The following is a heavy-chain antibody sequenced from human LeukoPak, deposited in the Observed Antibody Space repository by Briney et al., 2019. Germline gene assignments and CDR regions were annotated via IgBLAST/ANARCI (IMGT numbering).Heavy chain of an antibody. CDR3: ARDHFDL. J-gene: IGHJ2*01. Sequence: QPGGSLRLSCTASGFTFNTYWMNWVRQAPGKGLEWVANIKQDGSEKFYVDSVKGRFTICRDNAKNSLFLQMNSLRAEDTAVYYCARDHFDLWGRGTLVAVST. CDR2: IKQDGSEK. CDR1: GFTFNTYW. V-gene: IGHV3-7*01.